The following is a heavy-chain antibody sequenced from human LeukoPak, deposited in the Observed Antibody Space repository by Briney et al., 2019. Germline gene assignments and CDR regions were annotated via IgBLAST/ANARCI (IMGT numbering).Heavy chain of an antibody. V-gene: IGHV3-23*01. CDR3: AKEGRYNWFDP. Sequence: GGSLRLACAASGFTFSNYAMSWVRQAPGKGLEWVSNGGSGGSKYYADSVKGRFTISRDNSKNTLYLQMNSLRAEDTAVYYCAKEGRYNWFDPWGQGTLVTVSS. J-gene: IGHJ5*02. CDR1: GFTFSNYA. D-gene: IGHD3-16*02. CDR2: NGGSGGSK.